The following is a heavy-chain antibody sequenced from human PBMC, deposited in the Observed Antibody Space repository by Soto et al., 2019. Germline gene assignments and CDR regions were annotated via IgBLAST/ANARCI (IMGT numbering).Heavy chain of an antibody. Sequence: EVQLLESGGGLVQPGGSLRLSCASSGFTFSSYAMSWVRQDTGKGLEWVSSLSGSGGSTYYADAVKGRFNISRDNSKHTLYQQMNSLRAEDTAVYYCAKEGPSQFQGYYCMYVWGQGTTGTVSS. CDR3: AKEGPSQFQGYYCMYV. CDR1: GFTFSSYA. J-gene: IGHJ6*02. V-gene: IGHV3-23*01. CDR2: LSGSGGST.